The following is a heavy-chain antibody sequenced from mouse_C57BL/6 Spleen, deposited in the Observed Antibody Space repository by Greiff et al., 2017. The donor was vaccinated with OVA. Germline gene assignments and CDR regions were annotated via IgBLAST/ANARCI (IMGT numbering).Heavy chain of an antibody. Sequence: QVQLQQSGTELVKPGASVKLSCKASGYTFTSYWMHWVKQRPGQGLEWIGNINPSNGGTNYNEKFKSKATLTVDKSSSTAYRQLSSLTSEDSAVYYGASTAQATSYYAMDYWGQGTSVTVSS. CDR3: ASTAQATSYYAMDY. D-gene: IGHD3-2*02. CDR1: GYTFTSYW. CDR2: INPSNGGT. V-gene: IGHV1-53*01. J-gene: IGHJ4*01.